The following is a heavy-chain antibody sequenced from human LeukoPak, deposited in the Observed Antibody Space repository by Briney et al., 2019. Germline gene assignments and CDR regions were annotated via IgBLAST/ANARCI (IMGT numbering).Heavy chain of an antibody. Sequence: GGSLRLSCAASGFTFNTYWMHWVRHVPGKGLEWVAYSKSDGRSTSYADAVKGRFTVSRDNTKNTLYLEMNSLRAEDTAVYYCTRGRYYFDFWGQGTLVTVSS. V-gene: IGHV3-74*01. CDR3: TRGRYYFDF. CDR2: SKSDGRST. D-gene: IGHD3-16*02. CDR1: GFTFNTYW. J-gene: IGHJ4*02.